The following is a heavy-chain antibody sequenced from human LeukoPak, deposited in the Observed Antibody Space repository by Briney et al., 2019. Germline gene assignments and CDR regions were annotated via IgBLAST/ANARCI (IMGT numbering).Heavy chain of an antibody. CDR1: GFTFSSYE. CDR2: ISSSGSTI. J-gene: IGHJ1*01. Sequence: GGSLRLTCAVSGFTFSSYEMNWVRQAPGRGLEWVSYISSSGSTIHYADSVKGRLTISRDNAKNSLYLQMNSLRAEDTAVYYCVRAVGLQYFHHWGQGTLVTVSS. V-gene: IGHV3-48*03. CDR3: VRAVGLQYFHH. D-gene: IGHD4-11*01.